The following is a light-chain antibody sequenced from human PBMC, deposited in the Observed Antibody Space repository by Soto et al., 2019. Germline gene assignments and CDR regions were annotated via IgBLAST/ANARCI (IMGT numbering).Light chain of an antibody. CDR3: LHDYNYPYT. CDR2: GAS. V-gene: IGKV1-6*01. Sequence: AIQMTQSPSSLSASVGDRVTITCRGSQGIRNDLGWYQQKSGKAPKLLIYGASSLQSGVPSRFSGSGSGTDFTLTISSLQPEDFATYYCLHDYNYPYTFGQGTKLEIK. J-gene: IGKJ2*01. CDR1: QGIRND.